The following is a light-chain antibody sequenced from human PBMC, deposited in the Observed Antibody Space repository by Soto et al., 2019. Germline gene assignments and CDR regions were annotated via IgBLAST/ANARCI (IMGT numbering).Light chain of an antibody. J-gene: IGLJ1*01. CDR3: SSYTSTNALV. CDR2: DVN. CDR1: GSDVGGYNY. Sequence: QAVVTQPASVSGSPGQSITVSCTGTGSDVGGYNYVSWYQQYPGQAPKLMIYDVNKRPSGVSNRFSGSKSGNTASLTISGLQVEDEADYYCSSYTSTNALVFGVGTKVTVL. V-gene: IGLV2-14*03.